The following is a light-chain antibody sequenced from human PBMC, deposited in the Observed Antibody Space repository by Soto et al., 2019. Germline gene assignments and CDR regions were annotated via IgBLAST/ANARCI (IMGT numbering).Light chain of an antibody. J-gene: IGLJ3*02. CDR2: DVT. CDR1: GNDPSDYTF. V-gene: IGLV2-14*03. Sequence: QSVLTQSASVSGSPGQSITISCSGAGNDPSDYTFVSWYQQHPGNAPRLLIFDVTNRPSGVSDRFSGSKSGDTASLTISGLQAQDEADYFCFSYSSDQIAMFGGGTKVTVL. CDR3: FSYSSDQIAM.